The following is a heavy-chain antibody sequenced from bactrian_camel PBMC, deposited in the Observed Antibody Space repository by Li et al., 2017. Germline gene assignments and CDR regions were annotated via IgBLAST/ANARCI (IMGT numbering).Heavy chain of an antibody. J-gene: IGHJ4*01. Sequence: HVQLVESGGGSVQTGGSLTLSCTASAHTVTMAWFRQAPGKEREGIAAIVLRDGSTYHAASVKGRFTISKDSAENSLDLQMNSLNPEDTAMYYCAADPQTLHILVVNSAHILRTTVEYWGRGTQVTVS. D-gene: IGHD3*01. CDR3: AADPQTLHILVVNSAHILRTTVEY. CDR1: AHTVT. CDR2: IVLRDGST. V-gene: IGHV3-3*01.